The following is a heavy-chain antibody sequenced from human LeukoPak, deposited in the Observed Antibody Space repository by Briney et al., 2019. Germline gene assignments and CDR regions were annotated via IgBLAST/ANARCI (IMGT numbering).Heavy chain of an antibody. CDR3: ARSDYYYDSSGYFSEPLDY. J-gene: IGHJ4*02. D-gene: IGHD3-22*01. Sequence: GESLKISCKGSGYSFTSYWIGWVRQMPGKGLEWMGIIYPGDSDTRYSPSFQGQVTISADKSISTAYLQWSSPKASDTAMYYCARSDYYYDSSGYFSEPLDYWGQGTLVTVSS. CDR2: IYPGDSDT. CDR1: GYSFTSYW. V-gene: IGHV5-51*01.